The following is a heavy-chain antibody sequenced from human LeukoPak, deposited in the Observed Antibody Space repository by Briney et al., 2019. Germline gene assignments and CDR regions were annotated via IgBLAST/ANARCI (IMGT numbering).Heavy chain of an antibody. Sequence: GGSLRLSCGASGFTFSGSAMHWVRQASGKGLEWVGRIRSKANSYATAYAASVKGRFTISRDDSKNTAYLQMNSLKTEDTAVYYCTSVYGSGSSPKNYAVHMDVWGQGTTVTVSS. D-gene: IGHD3-10*01. J-gene: IGHJ6*02. CDR1: GFTFSGSA. V-gene: IGHV3-73*01. CDR3: TSVYGSGSSPKNYAVHMDV. CDR2: IRSKANSYAT.